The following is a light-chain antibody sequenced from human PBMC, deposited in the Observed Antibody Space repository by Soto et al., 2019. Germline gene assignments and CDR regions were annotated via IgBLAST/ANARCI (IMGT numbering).Light chain of an antibody. J-gene: IGKJ1*01. Sequence: DIQMTQSPSTLSASVGDRVSIACRASQSSSSSLAWYQQKPGKAPKLLSYDASSLESGVPSRFSGSGSGTEFTLSINSLQPQDFATYYCQQYHRYSWTFGQGTKVEIK. CDR3: QQYHRYSWT. CDR2: DAS. CDR1: QSSSSS. V-gene: IGKV1-5*01.